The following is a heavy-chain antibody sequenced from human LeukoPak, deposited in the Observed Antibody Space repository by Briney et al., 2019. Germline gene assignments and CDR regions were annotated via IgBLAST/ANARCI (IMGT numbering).Heavy chain of an antibody. CDR2: IYYSGST. D-gene: IGHD4/OR15-4a*01. CDR1: GGSISSYY. Sequence: SETLSLTCTVSGGSISSYYWSWIRQPPGKGLEWIGYIYYSGSTNYNPSLKSRVTISVDTSKNQFSLKVNSVTAADTAVYYCARAPGNDYYSYYYMDVWGKGTTVTVSS. J-gene: IGHJ6*03. CDR3: ARAPGNDYYSYYYMDV. V-gene: IGHV4-59*01.